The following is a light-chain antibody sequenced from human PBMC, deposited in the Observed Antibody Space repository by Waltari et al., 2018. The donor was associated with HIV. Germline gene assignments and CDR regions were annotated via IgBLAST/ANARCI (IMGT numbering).Light chain of an antibody. J-gene: IGLJ2*01. CDR3: CSYAGSSPVL. V-gene: IGLV2-23*01. CDR1: SRDVGSYNL. CDR2: EGS. Sequence: QSALTQPASVSGSPGTSITISCTGTSRDVGSYNLVSWYQQHPGKAPKLMIYEGSKRPSGVSNRFSGSKSGSTASLTISGLQAEDEAGYYCCSYAGSSPVLFGGGTKLTVL.